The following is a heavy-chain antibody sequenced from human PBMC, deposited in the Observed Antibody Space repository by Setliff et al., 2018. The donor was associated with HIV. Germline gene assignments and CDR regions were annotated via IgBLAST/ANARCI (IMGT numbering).Heavy chain of an antibody. CDR2: IHHSGTT. J-gene: IGHJ5*02. CDR1: GGSSSNYY. CDR3: AVGELTILGVAISESGWFDP. V-gene: IGHV4-34*01. D-gene: IGHD3-3*01. Sequence: PSETLSLTCAVSGGSSSNYYWSWIRQSPGKGLEWIGDIHHSGTTNYNPSLKSRVTIGIDMSKNQFSLNLTSVTATDTAVYYCAVGELTILGVAISESGWFDPWGQGTLVTVSS.